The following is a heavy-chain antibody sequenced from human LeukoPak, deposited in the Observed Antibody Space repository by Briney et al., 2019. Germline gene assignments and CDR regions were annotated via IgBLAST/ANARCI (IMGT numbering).Heavy chain of an antibody. D-gene: IGHD3-22*01. CDR3: ARDAYDTGAFDI. V-gene: IGHV4-30-2*01. Sequence: NASETLSLTCAVSGGSISSGGYSWSWIRQPPGKGLEWIGYIYHSGSTYYNPSLKSRVTISVDRSKNQFSLKLSSVTAADTAVYYCARDAYDTGAFDIWGQGTMVTVSS. J-gene: IGHJ3*02. CDR2: IYHSGST. CDR1: GGSISSGGYS.